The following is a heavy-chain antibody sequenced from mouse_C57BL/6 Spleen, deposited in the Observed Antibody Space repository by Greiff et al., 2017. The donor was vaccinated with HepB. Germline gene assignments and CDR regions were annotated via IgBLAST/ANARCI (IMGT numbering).Heavy chain of an antibody. V-gene: IGHV1-50*01. J-gene: IGHJ1*03. CDR3: ARGTTVVAYWYFDV. CDR1: GYTFTSYW. D-gene: IGHD1-1*01. Sequence: QVQLQQPGAELVKPGASVKLSCKASGYTFTSYWMQWVKQRPGQGLEWIGEIDPSDSYTNYNQKFKGKATLTVDTSSSTAYMQLSSLTSEDSAVYYGARGTTVVAYWYFDVWGTGTTVTVSS. CDR2: IDPSDSYT.